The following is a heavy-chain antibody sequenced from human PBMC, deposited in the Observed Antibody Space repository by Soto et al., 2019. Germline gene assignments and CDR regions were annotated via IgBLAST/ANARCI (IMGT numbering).Heavy chain of an antibody. CDR1: GGSFSGYY. J-gene: IGHJ6*03. CDR3: ARGRRGDSSSWYALSYYYMDV. CDR2: INHSGST. D-gene: IGHD6-13*01. V-gene: IGHV4-34*01. Sequence: SETLSLTCAVYGGSFSGYYWSWIRQPPGKGLEWIGEINHSGSTNYNPSLKSRVTISVDTSKNQFSLKLSSVTAADTAVYYCARGRRGDSSSWYALSYYYMDVWGKGTTVTVSS.